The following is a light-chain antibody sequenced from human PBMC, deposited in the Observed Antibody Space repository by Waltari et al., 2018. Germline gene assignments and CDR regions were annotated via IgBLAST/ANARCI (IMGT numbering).Light chain of an antibody. CDR2: DVS. CDR1: SRAVGTYNY. CDR3: SSYISSSTLEL. J-gene: IGLJ2*01. Sequence: QSALTQPASVSGSPGQSIPISCTGTSRAVGTYNYVSWYQQHPGKAPKLMIFDVSIRPSGVSNRFSGSKSGNTASLTISGLQAEDEADYYCSSYISSSTLELFGGGTSLTVL. V-gene: IGLV2-14*03.